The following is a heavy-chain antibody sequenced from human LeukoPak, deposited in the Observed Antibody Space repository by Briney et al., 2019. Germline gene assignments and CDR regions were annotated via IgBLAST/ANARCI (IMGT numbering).Heavy chain of an antibody. Sequence: SETLSLTCTVSGGSISSYYWSWIRQPPGKGLEWIGYIYYSGSTNYNPSLKSRVTISVDTSKNQFSLKLSSVTAADTAVYYCARVRLGGEGGYFDYWGQGTLVTVSS. CDR1: GGSISSYY. CDR3: ARVRLGGEGGYFDY. CDR2: IYYSGST. D-gene: IGHD6-25*01. V-gene: IGHV4-59*01. J-gene: IGHJ4*02.